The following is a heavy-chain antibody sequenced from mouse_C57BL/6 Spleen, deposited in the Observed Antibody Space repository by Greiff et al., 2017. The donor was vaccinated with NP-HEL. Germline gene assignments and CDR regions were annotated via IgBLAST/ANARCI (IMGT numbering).Heavy chain of an antibody. V-gene: IGHV1-82*01. CDR2: IYPGDGDT. J-gene: IGHJ2*01. Sequence: QVQLKESGPELVKPGASVKISCKASGYAFSSSWMNWVKQRPGKGLEWIGRIYPGDGDTNYNGKFKGKATLTADKSSSTAYMQLSSLTSEDSAVYFCARWGYYPDYWGQGTTLTVSS. D-gene: IGHD2-1*01. CDR1: GYAFSSSW. CDR3: ARWGYYPDY.